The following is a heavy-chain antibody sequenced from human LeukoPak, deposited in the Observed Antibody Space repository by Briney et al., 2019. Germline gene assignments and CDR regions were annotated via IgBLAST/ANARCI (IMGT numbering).Heavy chain of an antibody. D-gene: IGHD6-13*01. CDR1: GFTFSSYG. V-gene: IGHV3-30*18. J-gene: IGHJ5*02. CDR2: ISYDGSNK. CDR3: AKVVGRLAAATFDP. Sequence: PGGSLRLSCAASGFTFSSYGMHWVRQAPGKGLEWVAVISYDGSNKYYADSVKGRFTISRGNSKNTLYLQMNSLRAEDTAVYYCAKVVGRLAAATFDPWGQGTLVTVSS.